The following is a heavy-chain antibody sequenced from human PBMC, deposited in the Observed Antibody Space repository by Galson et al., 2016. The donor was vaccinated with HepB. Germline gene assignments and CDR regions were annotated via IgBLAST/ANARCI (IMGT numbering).Heavy chain of an antibody. CDR3: ATGRGSY. Sequence: SLRLSCAASGFIFSKSWMSWVRQPPGRGLEWVATLKEDGRDKYYVDSVKGRFTISRDNAEKSLSLQTNSLRAEDTALYFCATGRGSYWGQGTLVTVSS. J-gene: IGHJ4*02. CDR2: LKEDGRDK. V-gene: IGHV3-7*01. D-gene: IGHD1-26*01. CDR1: GFIFSKSW.